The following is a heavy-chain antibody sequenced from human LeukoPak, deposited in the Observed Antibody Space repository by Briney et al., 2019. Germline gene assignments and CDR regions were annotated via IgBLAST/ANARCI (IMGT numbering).Heavy chain of an antibody. CDR1: GGTFSNYA. Sequence: ASVKVSCKASGGTFSNYAISWVRQAPGQGLEWMGIINPSGGSTSYAQKFQGRVTMTRDMSTSTVYMELSSLRSEDTAVYYCARAGDLKGGNWFDPWGQGTLVTVSS. V-gene: IGHV1-46*01. D-gene: IGHD2-21*01. CDR2: INPSGGST. CDR3: ARAGDLKGGNWFDP. J-gene: IGHJ5*02.